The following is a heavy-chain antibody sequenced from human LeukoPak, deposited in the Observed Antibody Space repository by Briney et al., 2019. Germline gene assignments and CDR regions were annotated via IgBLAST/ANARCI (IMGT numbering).Heavy chain of an antibody. Sequence: ASVKVSCKASGGTFSSYAISWVRQAPGQGLECMGGIIPIFGTANYAQKFQGRVTITADKSTSTAYMELSSLGSEDTAVYYCARGLVGYCSGGSCYAGYGMDVWGKGTTVTVSS. CDR3: ARGLVGYCSGGSCYAGYGMDV. CDR2: IIPIFGTA. V-gene: IGHV1-69*06. J-gene: IGHJ6*04. CDR1: GGTFSSYA. D-gene: IGHD2-15*01.